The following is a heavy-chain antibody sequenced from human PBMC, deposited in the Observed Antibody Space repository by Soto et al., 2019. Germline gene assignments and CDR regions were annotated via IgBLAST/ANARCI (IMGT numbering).Heavy chain of an antibody. CDR2: IIPIFGTA. V-gene: IGHV1-69*12. CDR3: ARYRGPSRGYYPYWFDP. J-gene: IGHJ5*02. Sequence: QVQLVQSGAEVKKPGSSVKVSCKASGGTFSSYAITWVRQAPGQGLEWMGGIIPIFGTANYAQKFQGRVTITADESTSTDYMELSSLRSEDPAVYYCARYRGPSRGYYPYWFDPWGQGTLVTVSS. D-gene: IGHD3-22*01. CDR1: GGTFSSYA.